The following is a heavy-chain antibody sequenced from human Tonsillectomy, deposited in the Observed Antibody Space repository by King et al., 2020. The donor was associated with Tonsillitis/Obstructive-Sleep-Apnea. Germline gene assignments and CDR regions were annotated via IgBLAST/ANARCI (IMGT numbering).Heavy chain of an antibody. CDR1: GFTFSSYW. CDR3: ATDDYGATGDAFDI. Sequence: VQLVESGGGLVQPGGSLRLSCAASGFTFSSYWMHWVHQAPRKGLVWVSRINSDGSSTSYADSVKGRFTISRDNAKNTLYLQMNSLRAEDTAVYYCATDDYGATGDAFDIWGQGTMVTVSS. V-gene: IGHV3-74*01. CDR2: INSDGSST. J-gene: IGHJ3*02. D-gene: IGHD4-17*01.